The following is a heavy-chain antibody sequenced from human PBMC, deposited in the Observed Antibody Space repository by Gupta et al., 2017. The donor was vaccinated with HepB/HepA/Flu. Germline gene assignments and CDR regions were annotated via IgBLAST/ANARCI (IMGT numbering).Heavy chain of an antibody. Sequence: QMQLVQSGAEVKKPGSSVKVSCKTSGGTFSSYAISWVGQAPGQGLEWMGGVIPVFSSTIYAQKFQDRLTLTADESSSTAFMELSSLRSEDTAIYYCTRGPEYRDYDLVQYYFDQWGQGTLITVSS. J-gene: IGHJ4*02. CDR2: VIPVFSST. CDR1: GGTFSSYA. CDR3: TRGPEYRDYDLVQYYFDQ. V-gene: IGHV1-69*01. D-gene: IGHD5-12*01.